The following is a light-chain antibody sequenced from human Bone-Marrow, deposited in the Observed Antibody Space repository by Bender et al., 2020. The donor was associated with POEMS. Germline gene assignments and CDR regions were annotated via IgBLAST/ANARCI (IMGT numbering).Light chain of an antibody. J-gene: IGLJ3*02. V-gene: IGLV2-14*02. CDR1: SSDVGSYKL. Sequence: QSALTPPASVSGSPGQSITISCTGSSSDVGSYKLVSWYQQHPGKAPKLMIYDVSKRPSGVSNRFSGSKSGTSASLAITGLQAEDEGDYYCQSYDNSLGGWVFGGGTKLTVL. CDR3: QSYDNSLGGWV. CDR2: DVS.